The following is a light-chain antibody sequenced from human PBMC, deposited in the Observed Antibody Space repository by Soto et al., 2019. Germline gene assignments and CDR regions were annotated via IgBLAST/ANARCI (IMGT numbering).Light chain of an antibody. CDR1: QSVSSY. Sequence: EIVLTQSPATLSLSPGERATLSCRASQSVSSYLAWYQQKPGQAPRLLIYDASNRATGIPARFSGSGSGTDFTLTISSLEPEVFAVYYCQQRSNWGGTFGQGTKVDIK. V-gene: IGKV3-11*01. CDR2: DAS. J-gene: IGKJ1*01. CDR3: QQRSNWGGT.